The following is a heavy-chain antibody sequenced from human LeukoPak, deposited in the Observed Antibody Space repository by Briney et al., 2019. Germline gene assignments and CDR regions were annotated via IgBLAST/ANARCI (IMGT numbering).Heavy chain of an antibody. Sequence: KSPQTPCLTCTVSGGSISSGGYYWSWIRQHPGKGLEWIGYIYYNGSTYYYPSLKSRVTISVDTSKNQLSLKLSSVTAADTAVYYCARDPDGGNSFDYWGQGTLVSVSS. V-gene: IGHV4-31*03. CDR1: GGSISSGGYY. D-gene: IGHD4-23*01. CDR3: ARDPDGGNSFDY. CDR2: IYYNGST. J-gene: IGHJ4*02.